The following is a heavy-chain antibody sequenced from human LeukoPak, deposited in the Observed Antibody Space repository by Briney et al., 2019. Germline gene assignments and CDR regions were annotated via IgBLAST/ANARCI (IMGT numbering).Heavy chain of an antibody. CDR2: ISGSGGST. D-gene: IGHD4-17*01. J-gene: IGHJ1*01. V-gene: IGHV3-23*01. CDR1: GFTFSSYD. CDR3: AKAGVFGDYFY. Sequence: GGSLRLSCAASGFTFSSYDMSWVRQAPGKGLEWVSGISGSGGSTYYADSVQGRFTISRDNSKNTLYLQMNSLRAEDTAVYYCAKAGVFGDYFYWGQGTLVTVSS.